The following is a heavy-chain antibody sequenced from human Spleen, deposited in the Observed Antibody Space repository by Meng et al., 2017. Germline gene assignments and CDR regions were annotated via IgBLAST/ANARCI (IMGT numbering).Heavy chain of an antibody. J-gene: IGHJ4*02. V-gene: IGHV3-15*01. Sequence: GESLKISCVASGLRFTDAWMSWVRQAPGKGLEWVGRIKRNRDGGTIDYAARVKGRFTISRDESKNTLYLQMDSLITEDTAMYFCATGAAAADHWGQGTLVTVSS. CDR2: IKRNRDGGTI. D-gene: IGHD6-13*01. CDR3: ATGAAAADH. CDR1: GLRFTDAW.